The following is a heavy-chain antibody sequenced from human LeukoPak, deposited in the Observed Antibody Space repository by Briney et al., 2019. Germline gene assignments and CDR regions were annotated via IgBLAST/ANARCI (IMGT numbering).Heavy chain of an antibody. CDR3: ARDQVDIVATMEIDAFDI. CDR2: IIPILGIA. D-gene: IGHD5-12*01. J-gene: IGHJ3*02. CDR1: GGTFSSYA. Sequence: SVKVSCKASGGTFSSYAISWVRQAPGQGLEWMGRIIPILGIANYVQKFQGRVTITADKSTSTAYMELSSLRSEDTAVYYCARDQVDIVATMEIDAFDIWGQGTMVTVSS. V-gene: IGHV1-69*04.